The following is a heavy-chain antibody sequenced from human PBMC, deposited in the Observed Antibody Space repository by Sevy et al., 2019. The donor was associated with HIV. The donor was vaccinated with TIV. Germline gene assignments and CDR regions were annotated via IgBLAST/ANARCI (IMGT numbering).Heavy chain of an antibody. V-gene: IGHV3-21*01. D-gene: IGHD6-19*01. J-gene: IGHJ3*02. CDR3: ARERISGPRAFDI. Sequence: GGSLRLSCAASGFTFSSYSMNWVRQAPGKGLEWVSSISSSSSYIYYADSVKGRFTISRDNAKNSLYLQMNSLRAEDTAVYYCARERISGPRAFDIWGQGTMVTVSS. CDR2: ISSSSSYI. CDR1: GFTFSSYS.